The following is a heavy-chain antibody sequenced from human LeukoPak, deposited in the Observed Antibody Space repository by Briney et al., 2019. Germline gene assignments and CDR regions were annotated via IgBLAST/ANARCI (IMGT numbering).Heavy chain of an antibody. Sequence: GGSLRLSCAASGFIFTNYAMSWVRQAPGKGLEWVAFIRSEGTNKYYADSVEGRFTVSRDNSKNTLFLQMNSLRPEDTAVYYCAKDPSNASRTLDIWGQGTLVTVSS. V-gene: IGHV3-30*02. J-gene: IGHJ3*02. CDR2: IRSEGTNK. CDR3: AKDPSNASRTLDI. CDR1: GFIFTNYA. D-gene: IGHD3-16*01.